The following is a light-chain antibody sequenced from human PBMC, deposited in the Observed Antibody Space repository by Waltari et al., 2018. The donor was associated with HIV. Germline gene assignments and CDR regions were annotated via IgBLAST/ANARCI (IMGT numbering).Light chain of an antibody. J-gene: IGLJ3*02. Sequence: SDELTQPPSVSVSPGQTARITCSGDSLSKQYSCWYQQKPGQAHVLLIYKDTERPSGIPGRFSGSSSGTKVTLTISGVQAEDEADYYCQSADVSSISWVFGRGTKLTVL. CDR2: KDT. CDR1: SLSKQY. V-gene: IGLV3-25*03. CDR3: QSADVSSISWV.